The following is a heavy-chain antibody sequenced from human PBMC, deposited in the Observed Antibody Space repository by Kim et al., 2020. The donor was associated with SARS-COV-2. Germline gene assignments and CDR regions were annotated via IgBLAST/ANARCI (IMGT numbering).Heavy chain of an antibody. CDR1: GYTFTSYA. J-gene: IGHJ6*02. Sequence: ASVKVSCKASGYTFTSYAMHWVRQAPGQRLEWMGWINAGNGNTKYSQKFQGRATITRDTSASTAYMELSSLRSEDTAVYYCYLSSGWYLDYYYGMDVWGQGTTVTVSS. CDR3: YLSSGWYLDYYYGMDV. D-gene: IGHD6-19*01. CDR2: INAGNGNT. V-gene: IGHV1-3*01.